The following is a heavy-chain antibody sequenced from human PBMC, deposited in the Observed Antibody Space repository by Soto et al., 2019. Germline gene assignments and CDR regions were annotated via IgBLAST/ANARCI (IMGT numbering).Heavy chain of an antibody. J-gene: IGHJ6*03. V-gene: IGHV3-23*01. CDR2: ISGSGGTT. D-gene: IGHD5-12*01. CDR3: AKEGRGYSGYDRDYYCYIDC. CDR1: GFTFSSYA. Sequence: EVQLLESGGGLVQPGGSLRLSCAASGFTFSSYAMSWVRQAPGKGLEWVSAISGSGGTTYYEDSVKGRFTISRDNSKSRLYLQMSSLRAEDTDVYYCAKEGRGYSGYDRDYYCYIDCWGKGTTVTVS.